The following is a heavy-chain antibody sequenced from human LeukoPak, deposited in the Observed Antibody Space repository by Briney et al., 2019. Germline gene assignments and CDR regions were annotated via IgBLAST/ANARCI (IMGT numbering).Heavy chain of an antibody. V-gene: IGHV3-23*01. J-gene: IGHJ4*02. CDR3: ARAHLVYDFWSGQSGGLCDY. D-gene: IGHD3-3*01. CDR1: GFTFSNYG. CDR2: ISGSGHNT. Sequence: HPGGSLRLSCAASGFTFSNYGMNWVRQAPGKGLEWVSAISGSGHNTYYADSVKGRFTISRDNSKNTLYLQMNSLRPEDTAVYYCARAHLVYDFWSGQSGGLCDYWGQGTLVTVSS.